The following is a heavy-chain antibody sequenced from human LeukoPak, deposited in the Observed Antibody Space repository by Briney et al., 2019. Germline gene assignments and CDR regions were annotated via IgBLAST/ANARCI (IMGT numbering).Heavy chain of an antibody. V-gene: IGHV4-59*01. J-gene: IGHJ6*03. Sequence: SPSETLSLTCTVSGGSISSYYWSWIRQPPGKGLEWIGYIYYSGSTNYNPSLKSRVTISVDTSKNQFSLKLSSVTAADTAVYYCARDIPYYYYMDVWGKGTTVTVSS. D-gene: IGHD2-21*01. CDR1: GGSISSYY. CDR3: ARDIPYYYYMDV. CDR2: IYYSGST.